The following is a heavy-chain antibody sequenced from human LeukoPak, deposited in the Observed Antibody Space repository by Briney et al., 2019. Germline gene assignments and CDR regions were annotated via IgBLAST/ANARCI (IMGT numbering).Heavy chain of an antibody. D-gene: IGHD4-17*01. J-gene: IGHJ4*02. Sequence: GGSLRLSCAASGFXFSKFWMSWVRQAPGKGLEWVAAIKHDGSEKYYVDSVKGRFTISRDNAKNSLYLQMNSLRAEDTAVYYSARHDYGDLGQGTLVTVSS. V-gene: IGHV3-7*02. CDR2: IKHDGSEK. CDR3: ARHDYGD. CDR1: GFXFSKFW.